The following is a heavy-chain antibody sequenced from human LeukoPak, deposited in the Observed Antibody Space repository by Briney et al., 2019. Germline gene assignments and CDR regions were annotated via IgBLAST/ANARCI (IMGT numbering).Heavy chain of an antibody. CDR2: INGDGTVT. Sequence: GWALRLSCAASRFTFSGYYMHWVRQAPGKGLVWVSHINGDGTVTDYADSVKGRFTISRDNAKNTLYLQMNNLRTDDTAVYYCGRGGPPYAVDHCGQGTLVTVSS. V-gene: IGHV3-74*01. D-gene: IGHD2-15*01. CDR1: RFTFSGYY. CDR3: GRGGPPYAVDH. J-gene: IGHJ4*02.